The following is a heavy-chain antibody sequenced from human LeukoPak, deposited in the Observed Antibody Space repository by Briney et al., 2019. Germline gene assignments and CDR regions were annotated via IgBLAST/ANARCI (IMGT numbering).Heavy chain of an antibody. V-gene: IGHV4-34*01. J-gene: IGHJ4*02. CDR2: INHRGST. CDR1: GGSFSGYY. Sequence: PSETLSLTCAVYGGSFSGYYWSWIRQPPGKGLEWIGEINHRGSTNYNPSLKSRVTISVDTSKNQFSLKLSSVTAADTAVYYCARLSPKRITMVRGVIVEKFDYWGQGTLVTVSS. CDR3: ARLSPKRITMVRGVIVEKFDY. D-gene: IGHD3-10*01.